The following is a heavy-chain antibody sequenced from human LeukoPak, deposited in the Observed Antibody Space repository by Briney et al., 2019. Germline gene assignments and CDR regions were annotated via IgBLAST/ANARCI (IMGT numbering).Heavy chain of an antibody. V-gene: IGHV3-21*01. CDR2: ISSSSSYI. D-gene: IGHD1-26*01. CDR3: ARDLTRPFYSGSYYEAFDI. J-gene: IGHJ3*02. Sequence: PGGSLRLSCAASGFTFSSYSMNWVRQAPGKGLEWVSSISSSSSYIYYADSVKGRFTISRDNAKNSLYLQMNSLRAEDTAVYYCARDLTRPFYSGSYYEAFDIWGQGTMVTVSS. CDR1: GFTFSSYS.